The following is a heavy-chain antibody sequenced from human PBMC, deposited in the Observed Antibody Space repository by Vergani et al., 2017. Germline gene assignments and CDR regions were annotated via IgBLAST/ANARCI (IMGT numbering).Heavy chain of an antibody. CDR1: GGSISSYY. CDR2: IYYSGST. V-gene: IGHV4-59*01. Sequence: QVQLQESGPGLVKPSETLSLTCTVSGGSISSYYWSWIRQPPGKGLEWIGYIYYSGSTNYNPSLKSRVTISVDTSKNQFSLKLSSVTAADTAVYYCARVGVGGSYYPFMDVWGQGTTVTVSS. J-gene: IGHJ6*02. D-gene: IGHD1-26*01. CDR3: ARVGVGGSYYPFMDV.